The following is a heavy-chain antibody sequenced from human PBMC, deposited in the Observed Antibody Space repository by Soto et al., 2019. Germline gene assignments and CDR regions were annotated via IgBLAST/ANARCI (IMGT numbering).Heavy chain of an antibody. V-gene: IGHV3-48*02. CDR3: ARRYSSTSRTMDV. Sequence: EVQLVESGGGLVQPGGSLRLSCEASGFTFSNYYMTWVRQAPGKGLEWVSYISSSSSSIDYADSVQGRFSISRDNAKSSLYLKMNSLGDEDTAVYYWARRYSSTSRTMDVWGQGTTVTVSS. D-gene: IGHD6-13*01. CDR2: ISSSSSSI. J-gene: IGHJ6*02. CDR1: GFTFSNYY.